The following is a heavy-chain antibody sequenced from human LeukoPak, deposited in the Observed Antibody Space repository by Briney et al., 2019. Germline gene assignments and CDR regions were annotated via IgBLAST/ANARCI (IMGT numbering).Heavy chain of an antibody. D-gene: IGHD3-22*01. CDR2: ISSSSSYI. Sequence: GGSLRLSCAASGFTFSSYSMSWVRQAPGKGLEWVSSISSSSSYIYYADSVKGRFTISRDNAKNSLYLQMNSLRAEDTAVYYCARGGYSTIYYFDYWGQGTLVTVSS. V-gene: IGHV3-21*01. CDR3: ARGGYSTIYYFDY. CDR1: GFTFSSYS. J-gene: IGHJ4*02.